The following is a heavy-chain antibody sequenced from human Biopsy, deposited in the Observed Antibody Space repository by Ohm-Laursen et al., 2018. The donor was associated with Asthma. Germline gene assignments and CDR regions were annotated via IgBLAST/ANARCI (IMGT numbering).Heavy chain of an antibody. CDR2: ISVYNGNT. Sequence: SSVKVSCKTSGYTFNSAGITWVRQAPGQGLERMGWISVYNGNTKVAQKLQDRVTMITDTSTSTAYMELRSLRSDDTAVYFCARAVDYSHYYGIDVWGQGTTVTVS. CDR1: GYTFNSAG. J-gene: IGHJ6*02. V-gene: IGHV1-18*01. D-gene: IGHD3-10*01. CDR3: ARAVDYSHYYGIDV.